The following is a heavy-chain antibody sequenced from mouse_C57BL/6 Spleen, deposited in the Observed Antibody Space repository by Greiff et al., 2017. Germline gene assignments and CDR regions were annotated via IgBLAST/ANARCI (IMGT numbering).Heavy chain of an antibody. CDR3: ARGVTTVVAFHWYFDV. CDR1: GYSFTDYN. J-gene: IGHJ1*03. D-gene: IGHD1-1*01. V-gene: IGHV1-39*01. Sequence: VQLQQSGPELVKPGASVKISCKASGYSFTDYNMNWVKQSNGKSLEWIGVINPNYGTTSYNQKFKGKATLTVDQSSSTAYMQLNSLTSEDSAVYYCARGVTTVVAFHWYFDVWGTGTTVTVSS. CDR2: INPNYGTT.